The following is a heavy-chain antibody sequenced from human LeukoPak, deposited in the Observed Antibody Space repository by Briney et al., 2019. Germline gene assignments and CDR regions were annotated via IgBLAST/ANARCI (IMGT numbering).Heavy chain of an antibody. J-gene: IGHJ4*02. CDR2: ISSSGSTL. Sequence: PGGSLRLSCAASGFTFSDYYMSWIRQAPGKGLEWVSYISSSGSTLYYADSVKGRFTISRDNAKNSLYLQMNSLRAEDTAVYYCARDGRFGELLPTDYWGQGTLVTVSS. CDR3: ARDGRFGELLPTDY. CDR1: GFTFSDYY. V-gene: IGHV3-11*01. D-gene: IGHD3-10*01.